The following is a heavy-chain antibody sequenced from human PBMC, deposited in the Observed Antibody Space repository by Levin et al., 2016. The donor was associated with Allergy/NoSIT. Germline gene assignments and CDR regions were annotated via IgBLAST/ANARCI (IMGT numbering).Heavy chain of an antibody. CDR3: AKGYYDFRFYYYMDV. CDR1: GFTFSSYA. CDR2: ISGSGGST. Sequence: GESLKISCAASGFTFSSYAMNWVRQAPGKGLEWVSAISGSGGSTYYADSVKGRFTISRDNSKNTLYLQMNSLRAEDTAVYYCAKGYYDFRFYYYMDVWGKGTTVTVSS. D-gene: IGHD3-3*01. V-gene: IGHV3-23*01. J-gene: IGHJ6*03.